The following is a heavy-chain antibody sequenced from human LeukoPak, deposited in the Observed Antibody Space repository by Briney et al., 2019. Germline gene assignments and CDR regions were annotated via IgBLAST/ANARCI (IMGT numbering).Heavy chain of an antibody. V-gene: IGHV4-34*01. CDR2: INHSGST. CDR1: GGSFSGYY. D-gene: IGHD2-8*01. CDR3: ARGWSPYCTNGVCLLFDY. J-gene: IGHJ4*02. Sequence: PSETLSLTCAVYGGSFSGYYWSWIRQPPGKWLEWIGEINHSGSTNYNPSLKSRVTISVDTSKNQFSLKLSSVTAADTAVYYCARGWSPYCTNGVCLLFDYWGQGTLVTASS.